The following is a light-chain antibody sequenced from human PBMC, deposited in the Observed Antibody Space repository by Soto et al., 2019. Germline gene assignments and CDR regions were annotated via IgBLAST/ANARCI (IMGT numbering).Light chain of an antibody. Sequence: IGMTPTPAALSVSPGERATLSCRASQSVSSDLAWYHQKPGQAPRLLIYGASTRATGIPARFSGSGSGTDFTLTISSLAPEDFAVYYCQQRHNWPRTFGQGTKVDI. J-gene: IGKJ1*01. CDR1: QSVSSD. CDR3: QQRHNWPRT. CDR2: GAS. V-gene: IGKV3-15*01.